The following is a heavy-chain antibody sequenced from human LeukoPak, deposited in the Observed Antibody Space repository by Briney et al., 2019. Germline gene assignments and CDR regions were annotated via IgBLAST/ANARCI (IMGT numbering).Heavy chain of an antibody. Sequence: SETLSLTCTVSGGSISSGSYYWSWIRQPAGKGLEWIGYIYYSGSTNYNPSLKSRVTISVDTSKNQFSLKLSSVTAADTAVYYCASTTYYDFWSGYPHAFDIWGQGTMVTVSS. V-gene: IGHV4-61*10. CDR1: GGSISSGSYY. CDR3: ASTTYYDFWSGYPHAFDI. J-gene: IGHJ3*02. CDR2: IYYSGST. D-gene: IGHD3-3*01.